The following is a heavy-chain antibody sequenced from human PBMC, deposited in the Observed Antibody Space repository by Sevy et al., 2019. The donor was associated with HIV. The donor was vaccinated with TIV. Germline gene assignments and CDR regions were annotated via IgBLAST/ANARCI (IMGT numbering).Heavy chain of an antibody. CDR2: IYYSGNT. J-gene: IGHJ5*02. Sequence: SETLSLTCTVSGGPISNPDYNWSWIRQSPGKGLEWLGYIYYSGNTYYSPSFRSPISISIDTSKNQFSLTLMSVTAADTAVYFCTRLTGPFGWLGPWGQGALVSGSS. CDR1: GGPISNPDYN. V-gene: IGHV4-30-4*01. CDR3: TRLTGPFGWLGP. D-gene: IGHD3-9*01.